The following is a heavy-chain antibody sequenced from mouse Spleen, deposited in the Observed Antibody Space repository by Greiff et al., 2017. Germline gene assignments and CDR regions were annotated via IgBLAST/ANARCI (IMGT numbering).Heavy chain of an antibody. J-gene: IGHJ2*01. D-gene: IGHD2-5*01. CDR1: GFTFSSYA. CDR3: ARGRVNYYFDY. Sequence: EVMLVESGGGLVKPGGSLKLSCAASGFTFSSYAMSWVRQTPEKRLEWVASISSGGSTYYPDSVKGRFTISRDNARNILYLQMSSLRSEDTAMYYCARGRVNYYFDYWGQGTTLTVSS. V-gene: IGHV5-6-5*01. CDR2: ISSGGST.